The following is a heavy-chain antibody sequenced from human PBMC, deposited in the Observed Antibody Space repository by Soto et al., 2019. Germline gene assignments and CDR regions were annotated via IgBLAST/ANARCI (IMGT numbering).Heavy chain of an antibody. J-gene: IGHJ4*02. CDR3: ARDLPLNGTVTEDY. Sequence: QVQLVQSGAEVKKPGSSVKVSCKASGGTFSSYAISWVRQAPGQGLEWMGGIIPIFGTANYAQKFQGRVTXXAXEXXSTAYMELSSLRSEDTAVYYCARDLPLNGTVTEDYWGQGTLVTVSS. V-gene: IGHV1-69*12. CDR1: GGTFSSYA. CDR2: IIPIFGTA. D-gene: IGHD4-4*01.